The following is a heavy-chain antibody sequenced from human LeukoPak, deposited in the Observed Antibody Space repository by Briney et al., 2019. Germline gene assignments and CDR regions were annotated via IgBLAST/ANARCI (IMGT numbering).Heavy chain of an antibody. CDR2: ISDIGAAT. D-gene: IGHD2-15*01. J-gene: IGHJ4*02. CDR3: AKRSCSGGSCNFDY. V-gene: IGHV3-23*01. Sequence: GGSLRLSCAASGFTFSSYAMSWVRQAPGKGLEWVAAISDIGAATNYADSVKGRLTISRDNSKNTLYLQMNSLRAEDTAVYYCAKRSCSGGSCNFDYWGQGTLVTVSS. CDR1: GFTFSSYA.